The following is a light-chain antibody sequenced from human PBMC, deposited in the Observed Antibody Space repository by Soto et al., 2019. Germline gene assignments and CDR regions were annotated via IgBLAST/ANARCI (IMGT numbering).Light chain of an antibody. CDR2: ESS. Sequence: EIMLSQSPATLSLSPGERATLSCRASQNVANYLDWYQQKPGQAPRLLIYESSNRATGIAARFSGSGSGTDFTLTISSLEPEDFAVYYCQQRSNWPPTFGGGTKVDIK. V-gene: IGKV3-11*01. J-gene: IGKJ4*01. CDR3: QQRSNWPPT. CDR1: QNVANY.